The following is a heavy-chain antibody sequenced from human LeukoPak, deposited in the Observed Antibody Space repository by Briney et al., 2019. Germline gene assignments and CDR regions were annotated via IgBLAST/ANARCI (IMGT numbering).Heavy chain of an antibody. CDR1: GYTFTSYG. CDR3: ASSRFGELLVDY. Sequence: ASVKVSCKASGYTFTSYGISWVRQAPGQGLEWMGRIIPILGIANYAQKFQGRVTITADKSTSTAYMELSSLRSEDTAVYYCASSRFGELLVDYWGQGTLVTVSS. CDR2: IIPILGIA. D-gene: IGHD3-10*01. J-gene: IGHJ4*02. V-gene: IGHV1-69*04.